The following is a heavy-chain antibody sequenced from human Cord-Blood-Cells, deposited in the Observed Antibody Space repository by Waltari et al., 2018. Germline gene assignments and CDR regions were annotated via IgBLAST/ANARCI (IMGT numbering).Heavy chain of an antibody. Sequence: EVQLVESGGGLVQPGGSLRLSCAASGFTFSSYEMNWVRQAPGKGLEWVSDISSSGSTIYYADSVKGRFTISRDNAKNSLYLQMNSLRAEDTAVYYCARDLGRYWYFDYWGQGTLVTVSS. CDR3: ARDLGRYWYFDY. D-gene: IGHD2-8*02. CDR2: ISSSGSTI. V-gene: IGHV3-48*03. CDR1: GFTFSSYE. J-gene: IGHJ4*02.